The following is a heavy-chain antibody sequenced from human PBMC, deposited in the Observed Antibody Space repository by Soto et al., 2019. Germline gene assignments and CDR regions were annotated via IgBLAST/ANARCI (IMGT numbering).Heavy chain of an antibody. V-gene: IGHV1-3*01. CDR3: AHSYCGGDCYPRYYLMEV. D-gene: IGHD2-21*02. Sequence: QVQLLQSGAEVKRPGDSVKVSCRAPGYSIANYAIHWVRQAPGQRLEWMGWINAGNAVAKYSQNFQGRVTISRDASSTAYLELNNLISDDTGVYYCAHSYCGGDCYPRYYLMEVWGHGTTVTVSS. J-gene: IGHJ6*02. CDR2: INAGNAVA. CDR1: GYSIANYA.